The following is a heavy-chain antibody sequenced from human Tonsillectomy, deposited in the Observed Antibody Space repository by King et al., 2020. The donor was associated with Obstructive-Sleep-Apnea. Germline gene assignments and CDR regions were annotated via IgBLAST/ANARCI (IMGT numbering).Heavy chain of an antibody. D-gene: IGHD3-10*01. CDR2: INSNSGGT. CDR3: ARDPGYFGSGTYSGWFDP. CDR1: GYTFTGHF. J-gene: IGHJ5*02. V-gene: IGHV1-2*02. Sequence: QLVQSGAEVKKPGASVKVSCKASGYTFTGHFMHWVRQAPGQGLEWMGWINSNSGGTNYARKFQGRVTRTRDTSISTVFMELSRLSSDDTAVYYCARDPGYFGSGTYSGWFDPWGQGTLVTVSS.